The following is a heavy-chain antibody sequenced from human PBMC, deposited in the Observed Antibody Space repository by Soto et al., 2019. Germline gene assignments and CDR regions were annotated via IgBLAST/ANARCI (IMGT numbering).Heavy chain of an antibody. D-gene: IGHD6-13*01. V-gene: IGHV1-69*13. Sequence: SVKVSCKASGGTFSSYAISWVRQAPGQGLEWMGGIIPIFGTANYAQKFQGRVTITADESTSTAYMELSSLRSEDTAVYYCARDQMAAAGYDYWGQGTLVTVSS. CDR2: IIPIFGTA. CDR3: ARDQMAAAGYDY. CDR1: GGTFSSYA. J-gene: IGHJ4*02.